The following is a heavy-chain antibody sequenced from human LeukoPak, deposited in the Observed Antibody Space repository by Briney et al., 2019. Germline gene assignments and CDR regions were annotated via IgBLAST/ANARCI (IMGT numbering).Heavy chain of an antibody. CDR2: IKQDGSEK. J-gene: IGHJ4*02. D-gene: IGHD6-19*01. Sequence: GGSLRLSCAASGFTFSSYAMSWVRQAPGKGLEWVANIKQDGSEKYYVDSVKGRFTISRDNAKNSLYLQMNSLRAEDTAVYYCARYATVAAHRGFDYWGQGTLVTVSS. CDR3: ARYATVAAHRGFDY. CDR1: GFTFSSYA. V-gene: IGHV3-7*01.